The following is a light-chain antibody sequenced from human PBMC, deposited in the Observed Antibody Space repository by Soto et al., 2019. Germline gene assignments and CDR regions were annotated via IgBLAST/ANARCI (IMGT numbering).Light chain of an antibody. CDR1: QGISSY. Sequence: LTQSPSFLSASVGDRVTITCRASQGISSYLAWYQQKSGQSPRLLIYDASNRATGIPARFSGSGSGTDFTLTISSLEPEDFAVYYCQHRSNWLGTFGPGTKVDIK. CDR2: DAS. J-gene: IGKJ3*01. V-gene: IGKV3-11*01. CDR3: QHRSNWLGT.